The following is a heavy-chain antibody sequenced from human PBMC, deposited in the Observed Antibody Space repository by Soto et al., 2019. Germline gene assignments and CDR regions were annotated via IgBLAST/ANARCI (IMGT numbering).Heavy chain of an antibody. CDR3: ARVSPDYGGNSGLDY. CDR1: GASISSYF. J-gene: IGHJ4*02. V-gene: IGHV4-59*01. D-gene: IGHD4-17*01. CDR2: IYYSGST. Sequence: QVQLQESGPGLVKPSETLSLTCTVSGASISSYFWSWIRQPPGKGLEWIGYIYYSGSTNYNPSLKSRVTISVDTSKNQFSLKLSSVTAADTAVYYCARVSPDYGGNSGLDYWGQGTLVTVSS.